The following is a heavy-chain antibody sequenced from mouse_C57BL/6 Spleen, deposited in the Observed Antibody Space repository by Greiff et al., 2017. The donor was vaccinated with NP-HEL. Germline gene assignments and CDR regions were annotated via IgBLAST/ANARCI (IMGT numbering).Heavy chain of an antibody. D-gene: IGHD1-1*01. J-gene: IGHJ4*01. Sequence: VHVKQSGPELVKPGASVKISCKASGYSFTDYNMNWVKQSNGKSLEWIGVINPNYGTTSYNQKFKGKATLTVDQSSSTAYMQLNSLTSEDSAVYYCARLSYYGSSYYAMDYWGQGTSVTVSS. V-gene: IGHV1-39*01. CDR2: INPNYGTT. CDR1: GYSFTDYN. CDR3: ARLSYYGSSYYAMDY.